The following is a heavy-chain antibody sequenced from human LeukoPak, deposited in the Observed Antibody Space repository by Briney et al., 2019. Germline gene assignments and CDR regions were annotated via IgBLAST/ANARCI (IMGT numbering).Heavy chain of an antibody. Sequence: ASVKVSCKASGYTFTGYYMHWVRQAPGQGLEWMGWINPNSGGTNYAQKFQGRVTMTRDTSISTAYMELSRLRSDDTAVYYCARDLGTVGYCSSTSCFEYFQHWGQGTLVTVSS. CDR1: GYTFTGYY. J-gene: IGHJ1*01. CDR3: ARDLGTVGYCSSTSCFEYFQH. D-gene: IGHD2-2*01. CDR2: INPNSGGT. V-gene: IGHV1-2*02.